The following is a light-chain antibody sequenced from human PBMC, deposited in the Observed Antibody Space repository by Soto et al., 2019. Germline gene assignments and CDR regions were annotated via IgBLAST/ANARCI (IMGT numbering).Light chain of an antibody. V-gene: IGKV3-15*01. CDR3: QQYNNWLRGFT. J-gene: IGKJ3*01. Sequence: ETLMTQSPATLSVSLGERATLSCRASQSVSSNLAWYQQKPGQAPRLLIYGASTRATGIPVRFSGSGSGTEFTLTISRLQSEDFAVYFCQQYNNWLRGFTFGPGTKVDIK. CDR1: QSVSSN. CDR2: GAS.